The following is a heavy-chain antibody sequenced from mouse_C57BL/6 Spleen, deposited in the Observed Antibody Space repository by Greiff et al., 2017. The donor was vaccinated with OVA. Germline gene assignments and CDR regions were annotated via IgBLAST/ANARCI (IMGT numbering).Heavy chain of an antibody. CDR1: GFNIKDDY. V-gene: IGHV14-4*01. D-gene: IGHD1-1*01. CDR3: TTSGYYYDDFDY. Sequence: EVQLKQSGAELVRPGASVKLSCTASGFNIKDDYMHWVKQRPEQGLEWIGWIDPENGDTEYASKFQGKATITADTSSNTAYLQLSSLTSEDTAVYYCTTSGYYYDDFDYWGQGTTLTVSS. CDR2: IDPENGDT. J-gene: IGHJ2*01.